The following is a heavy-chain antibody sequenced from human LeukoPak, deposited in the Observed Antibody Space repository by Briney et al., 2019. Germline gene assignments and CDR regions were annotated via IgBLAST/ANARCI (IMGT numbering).Heavy chain of an antibody. D-gene: IGHD6-13*01. V-gene: IGHV4-34*01. CDR3: ARDVAAAHTPYGMDV. Sequence: SETLSLTCAVYGGSFSGYYWSWIRQPPGKGLEWIGEINHSGSTNYNPSLKSRVTISVDKSKNQFSLKLSSVTAADTAVYYCARDVAAAHTPYGMDVWGQGTTVTVSS. CDR1: GGSFSGYY. J-gene: IGHJ6*02. CDR2: INHSGST.